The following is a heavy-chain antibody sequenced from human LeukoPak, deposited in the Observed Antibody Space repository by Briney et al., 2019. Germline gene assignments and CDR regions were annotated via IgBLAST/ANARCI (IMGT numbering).Heavy chain of an antibody. V-gene: IGHV4-38-2*02. D-gene: IGHD4-17*01. CDR2: TFYSGST. Sequence: SETLSLTCTVSGYSISSGYYWGWIRQPPGKGLEWIGSTFYSGSTYYNPSLKSRVTISVDTSKNQFSLKLTSVTAADTAVYYCAREPPTTVTTDSFDYWGRGTRVTVSS. J-gene: IGHJ4*02. CDR1: GYSISSGYY. CDR3: AREPPTTVTTDSFDY.